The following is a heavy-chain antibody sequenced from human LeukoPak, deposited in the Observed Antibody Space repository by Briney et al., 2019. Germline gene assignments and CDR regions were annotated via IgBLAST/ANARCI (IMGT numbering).Heavy chain of an antibody. J-gene: IGHJ4*02. CDR3: ARDPESQRGRDGLDY. Sequence: GGSLRLSCAASGFSFSDYWMSWVRQAPGKGLEWVASIGKDGSAKYYVDSVKGRFTSSRDNAKNSLYLQMNNLSAEDTAVYYCARDPESQRGRDGLDYWGQGTLVTVSS. D-gene: IGHD1-14*01. CDR2: IGKDGSAK. CDR1: GFSFSDYW. V-gene: IGHV3-7*01.